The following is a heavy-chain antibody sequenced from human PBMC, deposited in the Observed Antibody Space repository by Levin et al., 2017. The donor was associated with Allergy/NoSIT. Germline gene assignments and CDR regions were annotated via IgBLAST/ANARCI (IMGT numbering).Heavy chain of an antibody. CDR3: AHAVGGLNALVRYAMLFDY. CDR1: GFSLSTSGVG. J-gene: IGHJ4*02. V-gene: IGHV2-5*02. Sequence: QTLSLTCSFSGFSLSTSGVGVGWIRQPPGKAPEWLALIYWDDDKRYSPSLKSRLTITKDTSKNQVVLTMTNMDPVDTATYYCAHAVGGLNALVRYAMLFDYWGQGTLVTVSS. CDR2: IYWDDDK. D-gene: IGHD2-2*01.